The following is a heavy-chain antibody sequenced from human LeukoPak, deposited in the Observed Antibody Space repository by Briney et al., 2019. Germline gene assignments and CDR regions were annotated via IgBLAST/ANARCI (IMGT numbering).Heavy chain of an antibody. CDR2: INPYSGDT. Sequence: ASVKVSCKASGYTFTGYHIHWVRQAPGQGLEWMGRINPYSGDTNFAQKFQGRVTMTRDTSISTAYMELSRLTSDDTAVYYCATDPTTAGTTRFDYWGQGTLVTVSS. CDR1: GYTFTGYH. J-gene: IGHJ4*02. V-gene: IGHV1-2*06. CDR3: ATDPTTAGTTRFDY. D-gene: IGHD1-1*01.